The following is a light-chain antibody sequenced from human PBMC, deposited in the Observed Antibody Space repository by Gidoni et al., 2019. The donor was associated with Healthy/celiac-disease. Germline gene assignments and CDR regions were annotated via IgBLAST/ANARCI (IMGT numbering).Light chain of an antibody. CDR1: QSIRSY. CDR3: QQSYSTPRLT. Sequence: DIQMTQSPSSLSASVGDRVTITCRASQSIRSYLNWDQQKPGKAPKLLIYASPSLQGGVPSRFSGSGSGTDFTLTISILQPEVFATYYCQQSYSTPRLTFGGGTKVEIK. J-gene: IGKJ4*01. CDR2: ASP. V-gene: IGKV1-39*01.